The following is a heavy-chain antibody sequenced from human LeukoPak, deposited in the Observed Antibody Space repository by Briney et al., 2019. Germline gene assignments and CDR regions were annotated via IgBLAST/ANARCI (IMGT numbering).Heavy chain of an antibody. CDR2: IYYSGST. CDR1: GGSIRRSSYY. D-gene: IGHD6-19*01. J-gene: IGHJ4*02. Sequence: SETLSLTCIVSGGSIRRSSYYWGWIRQPPGKGLEWIGSIYYSGSTYYNPSLKSRVTISVDTSKNQFSLSLTSVTAADTAVYYCARHWDNNGWNFDYWGRGTLVTVSS. V-gene: IGHV4-39*01. CDR3: ARHWDNNGWNFDY.